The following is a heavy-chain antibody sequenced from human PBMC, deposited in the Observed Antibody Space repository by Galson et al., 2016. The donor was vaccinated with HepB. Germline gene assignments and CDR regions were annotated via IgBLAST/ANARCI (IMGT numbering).Heavy chain of an antibody. CDR1: GYSFTSQW. CDR3: ARRKSAWYISDY. CDR2: IHPADSDT. Sequence: QSGAEVKKPGESLKISCKASGYSFTSQWIAWVRQMPGKGLEWMGVIHPADSDTTYSPSFQGQVTISADKSIGTAYLEWNSLKASDTAIYYCARRKSAWYISDYWGQGTLVTVSS. D-gene: IGHD6-13*01. V-gene: IGHV5-51*01. J-gene: IGHJ4*02.